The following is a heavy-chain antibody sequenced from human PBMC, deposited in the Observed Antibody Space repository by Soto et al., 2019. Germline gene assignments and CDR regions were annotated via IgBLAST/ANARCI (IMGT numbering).Heavy chain of an antibody. Sequence: QPGGSLRLSCAASGFTLSSNGMHWVRQAPGKGLEWVAVMSDDRSDKYYRDSVKGRFTISRDSSKNTLYLQMNSLRPEDTAVYYCARDPPSGGYSYGGFYGMDVWGQGTTVTVSS. CDR3: ARDPPSGGYSYGGFYGMDV. CDR2: MSDDRSDK. CDR1: GFTLSSNG. J-gene: IGHJ6*02. V-gene: IGHV3-30*03. D-gene: IGHD5-18*01.